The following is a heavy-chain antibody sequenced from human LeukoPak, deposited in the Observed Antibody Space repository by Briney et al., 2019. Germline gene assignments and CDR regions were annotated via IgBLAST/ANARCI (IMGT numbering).Heavy chain of an antibody. V-gene: IGHV3-74*01. CDR2: INTDGSST. D-gene: IGHD6-13*01. CDR1: GFTFSGYW. Sequence: GGSLRLSCAASGFTFSGYWMHWVRQAPGKGLVWVSRINTDGSSTTYADSVKGRFTISRDNAKNTLYLQMNSLGVEDTAVYYCARGRITSSWYYFDYWGQGALVTVSS. CDR3: ARGRITSSWYYFDY. J-gene: IGHJ4*02.